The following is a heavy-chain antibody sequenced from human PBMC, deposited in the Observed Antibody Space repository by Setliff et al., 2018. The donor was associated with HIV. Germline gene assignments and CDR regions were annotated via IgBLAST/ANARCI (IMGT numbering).Heavy chain of an antibody. Sequence: ASVKVSCKASGYTFINYAMNWVRQAPGQGLEWMGWINTNTGSPTYAQGFTGRFVFSLDTSVSTAYLQINSLKAEDTAIYYCARVGVDSQEYFQHWGQGTLVTVSS. V-gene: IGHV7-4-1*02. J-gene: IGHJ1*01. D-gene: IGHD3-3*01. CDR2: INTNTGSP. CDR1: GYTFINYA. CDR3: ARVGVDSQEYFQH.